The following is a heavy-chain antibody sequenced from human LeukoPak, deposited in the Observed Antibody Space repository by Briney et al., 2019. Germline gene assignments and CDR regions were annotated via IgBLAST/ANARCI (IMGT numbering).Heavy chain of an antibody. CDR3: ARGQYYYDSSGPDRFDC. Sequence: GGSLRLSCAASGFTFSSYAMHWVRQAPGKGLEWVAVISYDGSNKYYADSVKGRFTISRDNSKNTLYLQMNSLRAEGTAVYYCARGQYYYDSSGPDRFDCWGQGTLVTVSS. D-gene: IGHD3-22*01. CDR2: ISYDGSNK. V-gene: IGHV3-30*04. CDR1: GFTFSSYA. J-gene: IGHJ4*02.